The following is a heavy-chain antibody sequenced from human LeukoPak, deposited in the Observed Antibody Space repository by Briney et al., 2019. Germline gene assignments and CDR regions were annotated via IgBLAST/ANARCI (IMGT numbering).Heavy chain of an antibody. CDR2: ISWNSGSI. CDR3: AKDDSSGWPGRGFDY. Sequence: QPGRSLRLSCAASGFTFDDYAMHWVRQAPGKGLEWVSGISWNSGSIGYADSVKGRFTISSDNAKNSLYLQMNSLRAEDTALYYCAKDDSSGWPGRGFDYWGQGTLVTVSS. CDR1: GFTFDDYA. V-gene: IGHV3-9*01. J-gene: IGHJ4*02. D-gene: IGHD6-19*01.